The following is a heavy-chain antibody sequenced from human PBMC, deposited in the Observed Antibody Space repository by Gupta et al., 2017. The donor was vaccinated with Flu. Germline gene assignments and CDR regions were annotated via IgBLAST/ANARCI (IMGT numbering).Heavy chain of an antibody. D-gene: IGHD1-26*01. CDR2: IEYPGNT. V-gene: IGHV4-39*01. J-gene: IGHJ4*02. CDR3: ARQGGKGSSYDYFDY. Sequence: RQPPGKGLEWIGVIEYPGNTYYNPSLNNRVTLSVDTSGNQFSLTLSSVTAADTAVYYCARQGGKGSSYDYFDYWGQGTLVTVSS.